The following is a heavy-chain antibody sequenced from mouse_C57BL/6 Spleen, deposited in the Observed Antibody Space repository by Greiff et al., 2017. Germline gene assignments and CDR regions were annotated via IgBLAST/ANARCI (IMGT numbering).Heavy chain of an antibody. V-gene: IGHV14-4*01. D-gene: IGHD1-1*01. CDR2: IDPENGDT. CDR1: GFNIKDAY. CDR3: TTRYGSSLYYFDY. Sequence: VTLKVSGAELVRPGASVKLSCTASGFNIKDAYMHWVKQRPDQGLAWIGWIDPENGDTEYASKFQGKATITADPSSNTAYLQLSSLTSEDTAVYYCTTRYGSSLYYFDYWGQGTTLTVSS. J-gene: IGHJ2*01.